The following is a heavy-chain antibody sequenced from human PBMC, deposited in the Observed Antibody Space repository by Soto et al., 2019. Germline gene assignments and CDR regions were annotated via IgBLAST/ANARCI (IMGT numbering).Heavy chain of an antibody. J-gene: IGHJ4*02. D-gene: IGHD2-2*01. CDR3: AKDKVYCSSTSCYVGEPFDY. Sequence: GGSLRLSCAASGFTFSSYAMSWVRQAPGKGLEWVSAISGSGGSTYYADSVKGRFTISRDNSRNTLYLQMNSLRAEDTAVYYCAKDKVYCSSTSCYVGEPFDYWGQGTLVTVSS. CDR1: GFTFSSYA. V-gene: IGHV3-23*01. CDR2: ISGSGGST.